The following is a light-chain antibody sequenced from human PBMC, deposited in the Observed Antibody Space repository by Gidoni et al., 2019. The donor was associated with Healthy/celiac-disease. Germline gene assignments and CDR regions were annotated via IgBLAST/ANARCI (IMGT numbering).Light chain of an antibody. CDR3: QQAVT. Sequence: ELVLTQSPATLSLSPGERATLSCRASQSVSSYLAWYQQKPGQAPRLLIYDASNRATGIPARFSGSGSGTDFTLTISSLEPEDFAVYYCQQAVTFGGGTKVEIK. CDR1: QSVSSY. J-gene: IGKJ4*01. CDR2: DAS. V-gene: IGKV3-11*01.